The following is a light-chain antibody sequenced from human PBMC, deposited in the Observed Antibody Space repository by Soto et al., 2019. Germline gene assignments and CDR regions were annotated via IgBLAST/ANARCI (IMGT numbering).Light chain of an antibody. CDR2: GAS. Sequence: EIVLTQSPGTLSLSPGERATLSCRASQSVSSSYLAWYQQKPGQAPRLLIYGASSRATGIPDRFSGSGSGTSCTLTISRLEPEDFAVYYCQQYGTSPFTFGPGTKVDIK. CDR1: QSVSSSY. J-gene: IGKJ3*01. CDR3: QQYGTSPFT. V-gene: IGKV3-20*01.